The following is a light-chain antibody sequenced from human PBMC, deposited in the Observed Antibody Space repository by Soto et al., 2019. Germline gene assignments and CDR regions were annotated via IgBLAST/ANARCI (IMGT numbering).Light chain of an antibody. CDR3: LLAYSGARV. Sequence: QAVVTQEPSLTVSPGGTVTLTCDSSTGAVTSSHFCYWIQQKPGQAPRTLIYNTNNKHSWTPARFSGSLLGGKAALTLSGAQTEDEADYYCLLAYSGARVFGGGTKVTVL. CDR1: TGAVTSSHF. CDR2: NTN. J-gene: IGLJ2*01. V-gene: IGLV7-46*01.